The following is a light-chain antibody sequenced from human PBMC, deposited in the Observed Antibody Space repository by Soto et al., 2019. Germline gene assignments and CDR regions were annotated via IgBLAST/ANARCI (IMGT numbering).Light chain of an antibody. CDR3: QTGDNVIKV. V-gene: IGLV4-69*01. Sequence: QLVLTQAPSASASLGASVKLTCTLSSGHSNYAIAWHQQQPGKGPRYLMDLNSNGSHKRGDGIPDRFSGSSSGAERYLVISSLQSEDEADYYCQTGDNVIKVFGGGTKLTVL. J-gene: IGLJ2*01. CDR2: LNSNGSH. CDR1: SGHSNYA.